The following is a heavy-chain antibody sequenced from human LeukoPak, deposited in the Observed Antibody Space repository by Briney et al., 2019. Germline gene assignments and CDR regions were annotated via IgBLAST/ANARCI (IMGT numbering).Heavy chain of an antibody. Sequence: GASVKVSCKASGYTFTGYYMHWVRQAPGPGLGWMGWINPNSGGTNYAQKFQDRVTMTRDTSISTAYMELSRLRSDDTAVYYCARVRAAADTAFDFWGQETLVTVSS. V-gene: IGHV1-2*02. CDR1: GYTFTGYY. D-gene: IGHD6-13*01. CDR2: INPNSGGT. J-gene: IGHJ4*02. CDR3: ARVRAAADTAFDF.